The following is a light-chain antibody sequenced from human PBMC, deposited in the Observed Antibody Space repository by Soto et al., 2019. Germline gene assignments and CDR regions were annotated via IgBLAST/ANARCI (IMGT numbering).Light chain of an antibody. J-gene: IGKJ2*01. CDR1: QSVSSN. Sequence: EIVMTQSPATLSVSPGERATLSCRASQSVSSNLAWYQQKPGQAPRLLIYGASTRATGIPARFGGSGSGTEFTLNISSLQSEDFAVYYCQQYNNWPPHTFGQGTKLEIK. CDR2: GAS. V-gene: IGKV3-15*01. CDR3: QQYNNWPPHT.